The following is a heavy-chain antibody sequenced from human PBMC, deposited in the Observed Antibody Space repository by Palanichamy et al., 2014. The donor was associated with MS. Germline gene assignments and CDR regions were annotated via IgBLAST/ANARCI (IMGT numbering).Heavy chain of an antibody. CDR3: ARKITNGPIDY. CDR2: VNYSGYT. Sequence: QVQLQESGPGLVKPSETLSLTCTVSSDSVTTNYWSWIRQPPGKGLEWIGYVNYSGYTKYNPSLQGRVTMSVDTSRNQFSLKLSSVTTADTATYYCARKITNGPIDYWGQGTLVTVSS. D-gene: IGHD1-14*01. V-gene: IGHV4-59*02. J-gene: IGHJ4*02. CDR1: SDSVTTNY.